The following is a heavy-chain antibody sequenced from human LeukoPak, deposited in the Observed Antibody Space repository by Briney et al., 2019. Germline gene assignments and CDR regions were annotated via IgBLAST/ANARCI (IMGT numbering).Heavy chain of an antibody. V-gene: IGHV4-59*01. J-gene: IGHJ3*02. Sequence: SETLSLTCTVSGGSFSSYFWSWIRQPPGKGLEWIGYIYSSGSTNYDPSLKSRVSISADTSKNEFSLKLRSVTAADTAVYFCARVDTSLVPDAFDIWGQGSVVTVSS. CDR2: IYSSGST. CDR3: ARVDTSLVPDAFDI. D-gene: IGHD5-18*01. CDR1: GGSFSSYF.